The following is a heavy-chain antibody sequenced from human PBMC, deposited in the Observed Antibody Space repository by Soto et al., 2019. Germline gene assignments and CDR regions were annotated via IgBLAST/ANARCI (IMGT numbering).Heavy chain of an antibody. D-gene: IGHD2-8*02. CDR1: GGSVSSGSYY. CDR3: ARDKITGLFDY. CDR2: IYYSGST. V-gene: IGHV4-61*01. Sequence: SETLSLTCTVSGGSVSSGSYYWSWIRQPPGKGLERIGYIYYSGSTNYNPSLKSRVTISVDTSKNQFSLKLTSVTAVDTAVYYCARDKITGLFDYWGQGTLVTVSS. J-gene: IGHJ4*02.